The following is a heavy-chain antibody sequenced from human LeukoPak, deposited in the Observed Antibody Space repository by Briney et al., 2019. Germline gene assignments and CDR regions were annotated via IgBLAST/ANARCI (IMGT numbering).Heavy chain of an antibody. CDR1: GGSFSGYY. J-gene: IGHJ3*02. V-gene: IGHV4-34*01. CDR3: APRNANDAFDI. D-gene: IGHD4-11*01. Sequence: PSETLSLTCAVYGGSFSGYYWSWLRQPPGKGLAWIGEINHSGSTNYNPSLQSRVTISVDTSKNQFSLKLSSGTAADTAVYYWAPRNANDAFDIWGQGTMVTVSS. CDR2: INHSGST.